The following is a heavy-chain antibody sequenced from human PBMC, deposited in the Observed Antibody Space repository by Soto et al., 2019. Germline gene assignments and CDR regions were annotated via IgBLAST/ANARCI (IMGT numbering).Heavy chain of an antibody. CDR3: ARDGYCHDSSGYYIFDY. CDR1: GYPFTRMG. Sequence: ASVKGSLQTSGYPFTRMGISCVRKAPGQGLEWMGWISAYNGNTNYAQMPQARVTMTTDTATSTAYMELRSLRSDDTAVYDCARDGYCHDSSGYYIFDYWGQGTTVTGSS. CDR2: ISAYNGNT. D-gene: IGHD3-22*01. J-gene: IGHJ4*02. V-gene: IGHV1-18*01.